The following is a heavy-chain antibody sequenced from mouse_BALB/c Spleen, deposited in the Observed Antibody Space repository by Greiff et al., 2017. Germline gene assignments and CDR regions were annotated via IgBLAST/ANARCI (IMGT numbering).Heavy chain of an antibody. Sequence: VQLLQSGAELVRSGASVKLSCTASGFNIYDYYMHWVKQRPEQGLEWIGWIDPENGDTEYAHKFQGKATMTADTSSNTAYLQRSSLTSEDTAVYYCSANYGYAMDYWGQGTSVTVSS. CDR1: GFNIYDYY. CDR2: IDPENGDT. CDR3: SANYGYAMDY. V-gene: IGHV14-4*02. J-gene: IGHJ4*01. D-gene: IGHD1-1*01.